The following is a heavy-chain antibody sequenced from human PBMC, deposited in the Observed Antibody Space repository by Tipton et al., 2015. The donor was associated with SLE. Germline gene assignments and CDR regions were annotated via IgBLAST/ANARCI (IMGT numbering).Heavy chain of an antibody. CDR1: GGSFSGYY. V-gene: IGHV4-34*01. D-gene: IGHD3-10*01. Sequence: TLSLTCAVYGGSFSGYYWSWIRQPPGKGLEWIGEINHSGSTNYNPSLKSRVTISVDTSKNQFSLKLSSVTAADTAVYYCARGPGAFVYWGQGTLVTVSS. CDR2: INHSGST. J-gene: IGHJ4*02. CDR3: ARGPGAFVY.